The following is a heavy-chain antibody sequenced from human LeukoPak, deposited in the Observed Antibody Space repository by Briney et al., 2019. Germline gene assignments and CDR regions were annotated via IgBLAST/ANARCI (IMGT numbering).Heavy chain of an antibody. V-gene: IGHV3-7*01. Sequence: PGGSLRLSCAASGFTFSSYEMNWVRQAPGKGLEWVANIKQDGSEKYYVDSVKGRFTISKDNAKNSLYLQMNSLRAEDTAVYYCAARFWSGYSKWGQGTLVTVSS. CDR2: IKQDGSEK. J-gene: IGHJ4*02. D-gene: IGHD3-3*01. CDR1: GFTFSSYE. CDR3: AARFWSGYSK.